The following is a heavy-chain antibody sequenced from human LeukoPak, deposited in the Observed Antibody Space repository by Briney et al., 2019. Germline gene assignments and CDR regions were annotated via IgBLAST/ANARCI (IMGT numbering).Heavy chain of an antibody. Sequence: GGSLRLSCVDSGFTFYNIWMTWVRQAPGKGLEWVSVISGSGGTTYYADSVKGRFTISRDNSKNTVYLQMNSLRAEDTAVYYCAKDPTTVTRGYFDYWGQGSLVTVSS. CDR2: ISGSGGTT. CDR3: AKDPTTVTRGYFDY. V-gene: IGHV3-23*01. CDR1: GFTFYNIW. D-gene: IGHD4-17*01. J-gene: IGHJ4*02.